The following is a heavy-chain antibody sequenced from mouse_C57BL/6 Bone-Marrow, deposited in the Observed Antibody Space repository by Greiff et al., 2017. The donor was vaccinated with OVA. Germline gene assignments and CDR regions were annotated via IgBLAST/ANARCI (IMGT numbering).Heavy chain of an antibody. J-gene: IGHJ4*01. CDR2: IYPGSGST. V-gene: IGHV1-55*01. D-gene: IGHD2-3*01. CDR1: GYTFTSYW. CDR3: ARSGRLLRPYAMYC. Sequence: VKLQQPGAELVQPGASVKMSCKASGYTFTSYWITWVKQRPGQGLEWIGDIYPGSGSTNYNEQLTSKAPLTVDKSSRTAYMQLSMLASEDSAVYNCARSGRLLRPYAMYCWGQGTSVSVSS.